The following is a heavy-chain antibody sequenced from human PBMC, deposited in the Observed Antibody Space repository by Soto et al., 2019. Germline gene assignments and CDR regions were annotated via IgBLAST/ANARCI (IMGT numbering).Heavy chain of an antibody. V-gene: IGHV3-30*18. Sequence: QVQLVESGGGVVQPGRSLRLSCAASGFTFSSYGMHWVRQAPGKGLEWVAVISYDGSNKYYADSVKGRFTISRDNSKNTLYLQMTSLRAEDTAVYYCAKDRKGFGTAQGYWGQGTLVTVSS. CDR1: GFTFSSYG. J-gene: IGHJ4*02. D-gene: IGHD2-21*02. CDR2: ISYDGSNK. CDR3: AKDRKGFGTAQGY.